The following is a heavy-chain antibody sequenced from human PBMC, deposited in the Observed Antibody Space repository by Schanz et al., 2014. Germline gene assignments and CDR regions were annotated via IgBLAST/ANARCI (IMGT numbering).Heavy chain of an antibody. CDR2: ISGSGGST. J-gene: IGHJ4*02. CDR1: GFPFSDYF. D-gene: IGHD2-8*02. V-gene: IGHV3-23*04. CDR3: AKSLESCPGGRCSRGYFDY. Sequence: EVQLVDSGGGLVKPGGSLRLSCTASGFPFSDYFMAWIRQPPGRGLEWVSAISGSGGSTYYADSVKGRFTISRDNFKGALYLQMSSLRAEDTAVYYCAKSLESCPGGRCSRGYFDYWGQGTLVTVSS.